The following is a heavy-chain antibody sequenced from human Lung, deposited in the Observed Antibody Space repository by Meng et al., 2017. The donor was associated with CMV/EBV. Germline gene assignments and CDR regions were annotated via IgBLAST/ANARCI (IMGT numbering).Heavy chain of an antibody. Sequence: QVQLEGSGPGLVKPLRTLSLTCPASAGSISSGGYYWSWIRQHPGKGLEWIGYIHSSGSTYYNPSLRSRLTISVDTSKNQFSLKLSSVTAADTAVYYCARASYGSGSPLGESWFDPWGQGTLVTVSS. CDR2: IHSSGST. CDR1: AGSISSGGYY. CDR3: ARASYGSGSPLGESWFDP. D-gene: IGHD3-10*01. J-gene: IGHJ5*02. V-gene: IGHV4-31*03.